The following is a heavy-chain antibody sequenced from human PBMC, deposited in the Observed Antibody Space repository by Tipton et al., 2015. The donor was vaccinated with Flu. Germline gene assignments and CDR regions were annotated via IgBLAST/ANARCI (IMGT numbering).Heavy chain of an antibody. CDR1: GGSINSYY. CDR3: ARGVLTGGKGFDP. Sequence: TLSLTCTVSGGSINSYYWSWIRQSAGKGLEWIGRIYSSGSTNYNPSLKSRVTMSVDTSKNQFSLKMSSVTAADTAVYYCARGVLTGGKGFDPSGQGTLVTVSS. D-gene: IGHD4/OR15-4a*01. V-gene: IGHV4-4*07. J-gene: IGHJ5*02. CDR2: IYSSGST.